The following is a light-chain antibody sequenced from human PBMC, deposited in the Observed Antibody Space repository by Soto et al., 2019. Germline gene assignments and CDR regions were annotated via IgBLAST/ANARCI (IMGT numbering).Light chain of an antibody. CDR1: QSVATS. J-gene: IGKJ1*01. CDR2: GAS. V-gene: IGKV3-15*01. Sequence: EIVMTHSPATLAVSPWEGATLSCRASQSVATSLAWYQQKPGQPPRLLIYGASTRATGIPARFSGSGSGTEFTLTISSLQSVDFAVYSCQQYNNWPWTFGQGTKVDIK. CDR3: QQYNNWPWT.